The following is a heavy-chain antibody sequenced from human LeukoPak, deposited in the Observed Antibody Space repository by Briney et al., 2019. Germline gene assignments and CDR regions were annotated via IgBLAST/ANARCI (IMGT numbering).Heavy chain of an antibody. CDR3: AKFIAAAGTEDY. V-gene: IGHV3-30*02. CDR2: IRYDGSKK. D-gene: IGHD6-13*01. J-gene: IGHJ4*02. CDR1: GYTFSSYG. Sequence: PGGSLRLSCAASGYTFSSYGMHWVRQAPGKGLEWVAYIRYDGSKKEYVDSVKGRFTISRDDSKNTLYLQMNSLRVEDTAVYYCAKFIAAAGTEDYWGQGTLVTVSS.